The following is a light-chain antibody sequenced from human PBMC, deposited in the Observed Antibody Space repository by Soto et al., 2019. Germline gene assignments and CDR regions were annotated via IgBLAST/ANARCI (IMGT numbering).Light chain of an antibody. CDR2: KGS. CDR1: QGIDTC. CDR3: QQYYGYPYT. Sequence: DIQLTQSPSTLSPSVGDRVTITCRASQGIDTCLAWYQQRPGRAPRLLVYKGSTLETGVPSRFSGSGSGTEFSLTISGLQPDDFVTYFCQQYYGYPYTFGQETKLEIK. V-gene: IGKV1-5*03. J-gene: IGKJ2*01.